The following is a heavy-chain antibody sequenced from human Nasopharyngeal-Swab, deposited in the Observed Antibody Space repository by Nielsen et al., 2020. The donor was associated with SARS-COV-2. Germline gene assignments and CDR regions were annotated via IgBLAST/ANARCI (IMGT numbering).Heavy chain of an antibody. CDR1: GFTFTSSA. J-gene: IGHJ6*02. Sequence: SVKVSCKASGFTFTSSAMQWVRQARGQRLEWIGWIVVGSGNTNYAQKFQERVTITRDMSTSTAYMELSGLRSEDTAVYYCAASVVAATEYYYYGMDVWGQGTTVTVSS. CDR2: IVVGSGNT. V-gene: IGHV1-58*02. D-gene: IGHD2-15*01. CDR3: AASVVAATEYYYYGMDV.